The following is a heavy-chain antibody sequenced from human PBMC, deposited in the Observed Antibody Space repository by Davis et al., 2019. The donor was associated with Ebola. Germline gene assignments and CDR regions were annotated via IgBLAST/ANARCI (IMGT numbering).Heavy chain of an antibody. CDR3: ARGQIFGVVKYYYYGKDV. D-gene: IGHD3-3*01. CDR2: INHSGST. V-gene: IGHV4-34*01. CDR1: GGSFSGYY. J-gene: IGHJ6*02. Sequence: SETLSLTCAVYGGSFSGYYWSWIRQPPGKGLEWIGEINHSGSTNYNPSLKSRVTISVDTSKNQFSLKLSSVTAADTAVYYCARGQIFGVVKYYYYGKDVWGQGTTVTVSS.